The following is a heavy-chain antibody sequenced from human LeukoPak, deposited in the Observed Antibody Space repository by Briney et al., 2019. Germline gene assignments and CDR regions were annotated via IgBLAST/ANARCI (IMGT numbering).Heavy chain of an antibody. CDR3: ARVSPSATIIDY. D-gene: IGHD5-24*01. J-gene: IGHJ4*02. Sequence: GRSLRLSCAASGFTFSSYFMHWVRQAPGKGLEYVSAISSDGDSTYYANSVKGRFTISRDNSKNTLYLQMGSLRAEDMAVYYCARVSPSATIIDYWGQGTLVTVSS. CDR1: GFTFSSYF. V-gene: IGHV3-64*01. CDR2: ISSDGDST.